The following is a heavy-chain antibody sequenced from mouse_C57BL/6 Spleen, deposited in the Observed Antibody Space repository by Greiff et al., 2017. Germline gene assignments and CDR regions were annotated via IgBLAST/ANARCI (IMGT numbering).Heavy chain of an antibody. CDR1: GYAFSSYW. CDR2: IYPGDGDT. V-gene: IGHV1-82*01. CDR3: ARTIYYYFSFYAMDY. Sequence: VKLQASGPELVKPGASVKISCKASGYAFSSYWMNWVKQRPGKGLEWIGRIYPGDGDTNYNGKFKGKATLTANKSSSTAYMQLSSLTSEDSAVYFGARTIYYYFSFYAMDYWGQGTSVTVSS. J-gene: IGHJ4*01. D-gene: IGHD1-1*01.